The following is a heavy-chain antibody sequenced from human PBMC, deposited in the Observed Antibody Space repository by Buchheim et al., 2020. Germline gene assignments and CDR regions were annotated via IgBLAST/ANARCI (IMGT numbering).Heavy chain of an antibody. V-gene: IGHV3-15*01. Sequence: EVQLLESGGGLVGPGGSLTLSCATSGFTFHDHWMSWIRQAPGKGLEWIARVKSTSAGGTIDYVTSVKGRFVISRADSKNMLFLQMNSLKNEDTAVYYCTTEPRYWGQGTL. J-gene: IGHJ4*02. CDR2: VKSTSAGGTI. D-gene: IGHD3-9*01. CDR3: TTEPRY. CDR1: GFTFHDHW.